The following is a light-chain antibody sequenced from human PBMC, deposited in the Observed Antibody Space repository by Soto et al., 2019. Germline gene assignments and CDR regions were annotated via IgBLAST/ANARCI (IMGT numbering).Light chain of an antibody. CDR1: RSDVGGYNY. CDR3: SSYTSSSNNVV. Sequence: QSALTQPASVSGSPGQSITISCTGTRSDVGGYNYVSWYQQHPGKAPKLMIYDVSNRPSGVSNRFSGYKSGNTASLTISGLQAEDEADYYCSSYTSSSNNVVFGGGTKLTVL. V-gene: IGLV2-14*01. CDR2: DVS. J-gene: IGLJ2*01.